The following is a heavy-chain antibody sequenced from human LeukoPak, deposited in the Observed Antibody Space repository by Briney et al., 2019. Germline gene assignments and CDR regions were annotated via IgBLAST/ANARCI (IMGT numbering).Heavy chain of an antibody. D-gene: IGHD3-22*01. CDR3: AREWDSYDSSGYPVY. Sequence: PSESLSLTCAVSGGSISGSNWWSWVRQPPGKGLEWIGEIFHSGSTNYNLSLKSRVTISVDKSKNQFSLKLNSVTAADTAVYYCAREWDSYDSSGYPVYWGQGTLVTVSS. V-gene: IGHV4-4*02. J-gene: IGHJ1*01. CDR1: GGSISGSNW. CDR2: IFHSGST.